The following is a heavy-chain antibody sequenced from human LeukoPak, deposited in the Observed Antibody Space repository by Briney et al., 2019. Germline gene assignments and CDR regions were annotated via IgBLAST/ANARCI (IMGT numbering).Heavy chain of an antibody. CDR3: ARVSKSYFDSGNYPKVNHYFDY. CDR1: GGSLSHFF. Sequence: SETLSLTCSVSGGSLSHFFWTWIRQSPGGGLEWIASVGHTGTINYKSSLKSRLTISKDTSKNQVSLRLTSVTVADTAMYYCARVSKSYFDSGNYPKVNHYFDYWGQGILVTVSS. V-gene: IGHV4-59*01. CDR2: VGHTGTI. J-gene: IGHJ4*02. D-gene: IGHD3-10*01.